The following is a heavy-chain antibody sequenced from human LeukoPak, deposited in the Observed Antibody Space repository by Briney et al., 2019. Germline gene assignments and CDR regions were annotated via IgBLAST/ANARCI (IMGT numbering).Heavy chain of an antibody. CDR2: IYHSVYRSGST. D-gene: IGHD3-10*01. CDR1: GGSISNTSYY. Sequence: SETLSLTCTVSGGSISNTSYYWGWIRQPPGKGLEWIGNIYHSVYRSGSTYYNPSLKSRVTISVDTSKNQFSLKLSSVTAADTAVYYCASWAMVRGVIGWFDPWGQGTLVTVSS. CDR3: ASWAMVRGVIGWFDP. J-gene: IGHJ5*02. V-gene: IGHV4-39*01.